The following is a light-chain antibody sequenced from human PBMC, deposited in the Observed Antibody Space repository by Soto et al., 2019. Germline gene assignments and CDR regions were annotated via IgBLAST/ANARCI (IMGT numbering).Light chain of an antibody. CDR1: QSVNSDF. J-gene: IGKJ2*01. CDR2: GSS. Sequence: EVVLTQSPGTLSLSPGETATLSCRASQSVNSDFLAWYQQKPGQAPRLLVYGSSTRAAGVPDRFSGSGSGTDLTLTISRLEPEDFAVYYCQQYGRSPLLYTFGQGTKLGVK. CDR3: QQYGRSPLLYT. V-gene: IGKV3-20*01.